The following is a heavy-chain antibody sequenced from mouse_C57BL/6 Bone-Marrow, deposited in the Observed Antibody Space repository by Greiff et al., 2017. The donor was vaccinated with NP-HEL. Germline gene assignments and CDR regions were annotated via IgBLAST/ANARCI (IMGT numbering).Heavy chain of an antibody. V-gene: IGHV5-6*01. Sequence: EVKVVESGGDLVKPGGSLKLSCAASGFTFSSYGMSWVRQTPDKRLEWVATISSGGSYTYYPDSVKGRFTISRDNAKNTLYLQMSSLKSEDTAMYYCARPTSLTYWGQGTTLTVSS. CDR1: GFTFSSYG. J-gene: IGHJ2*01. CDR3: ARPTSLTY. CDR2: ISSGGSYT.